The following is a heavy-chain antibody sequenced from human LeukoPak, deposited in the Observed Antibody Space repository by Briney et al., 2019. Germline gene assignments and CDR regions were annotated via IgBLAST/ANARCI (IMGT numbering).Heavy chain of an antibody. V-gene: IGHV3-30*02. J-gene: IGHJ6*03. Sequence: GGSLRLSCAASGFTFSSYGMHWVRQAPGKGLECVAFIRYDGSNKYYADSVKGRFTISRDNSKNTLYLQMNSLRAEDTAVYYCAKDGGSSSSLGYYYYYYMDVWGKGTTVAVSS. D-gene: IGHD6-6*01. CDR2: IRYDGSNK. CDR3: AKDGGSSSSLGYYYYYYMDV. CDR1: GFTFSSYG.